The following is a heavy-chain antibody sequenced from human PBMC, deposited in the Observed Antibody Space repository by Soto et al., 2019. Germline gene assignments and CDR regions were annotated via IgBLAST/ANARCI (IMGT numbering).Heavy chain of an antibody. V-gene: IGHV3-23*01. CDR2: ISASGGST. CDR3: AKDDTYYSGKNYYYFGMDV. J-gene: IGHJ6*02. CDR1: GFTFSNYP. D-gene: IGHD4-4*01. Sequence: EVQLLESGGGLVQGGESLRLSCPASGFTFSNYPMSWVRQVPGKGLEWVSSISASGGSTYYADSVRGRFTISRDNSKNTLYLQMNILRAEDTAVYYCAKDDTYYSGKNYYYFGMDVWGQGTTVTVSS.